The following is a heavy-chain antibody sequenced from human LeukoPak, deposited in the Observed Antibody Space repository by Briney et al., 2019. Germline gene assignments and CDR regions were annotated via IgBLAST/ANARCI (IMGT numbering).Heavy chain of an antibody. CDR3: AKEMGSGYYFGAFDI. J-gene: IGHJ3*02. Sequence: PGGSLRLSCAASGFIFDDYAMHWVRQAPGKGLEWVSGISWNSGSIGYADSVKGRFTISRDNAKNSLYLQMNSLRAEDTALYYCAKEMGSGYYFGAFDIWGQGTMVTVSS. V-gene: IGHV3-9*01. D-gene: IGHD3-22*01. CDR1: GFIFDDYA. CDR2: ISWNSGSI.